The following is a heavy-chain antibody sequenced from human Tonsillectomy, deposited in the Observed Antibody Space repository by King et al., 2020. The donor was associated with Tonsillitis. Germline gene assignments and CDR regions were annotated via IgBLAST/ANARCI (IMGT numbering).Heavy chain of an antibody. Sequence: VQLVESGGGLVKPGGSLRLSCAASGFTFSDYYMSWIRQAPGKGLEWVSYISSSGITIYYADSVKGRFTISRENAKKSLYLQMNSLRAEDTAVYYCARDVYDFWSGSSYGMDVWGQGTTVTVSS. J-gene: IGHJ6*02. CDR2: ISSSGITI. V-gene: IGHV3-11*01. CDR1: GFTFSDYY. CDR3: ARDVYDFWSGSSYGMDV. D-gene: IGHD3-3*01.